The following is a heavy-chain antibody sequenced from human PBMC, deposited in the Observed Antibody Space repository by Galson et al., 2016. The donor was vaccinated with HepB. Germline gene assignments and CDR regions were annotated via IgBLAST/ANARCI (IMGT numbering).Heavy chain of an antibody. J-gene: IGHJ6*02. D-gene: IGHD2-15*01. CDR2: ITSRSNYR. V-gene: IGHV3-21*01. CDR1: RFTFSSYS. CDR3: ARDPGRYCSGGFCYSNPDYNGMDV. Sequence: SLRLSCAASRFTFSSYSMNWVRQAPGKGLEWISSITSRSNYRYYADSVKGRFTISRDNTKNSLYLQMNSLRAEDTAVYYCARDPGRYCSGGFCYSNPDYNGMDVWGQGTTASVSS.